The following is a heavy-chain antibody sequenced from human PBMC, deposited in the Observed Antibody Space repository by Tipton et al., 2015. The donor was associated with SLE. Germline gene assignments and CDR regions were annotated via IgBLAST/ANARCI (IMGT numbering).Heavy chain of an antibody. D-gene: IGHD6-13*01. Sequence: LRLSCSVSGDSVTSGLYYWSWIRQAAGKGLEWIGRKYISGTSNHNPSLKSRVTISVDTSKNEFSLKLVSVTAADTAVYYCARASAAASSNMDVWGKGTTVTVSS. J-gene: IGHJ6*03. CDR1: GDSVTSGLYY. CDR2: KYISGTS. CDR3: ARASAAASSNMDV. V-gene: IGHV4-61*02.